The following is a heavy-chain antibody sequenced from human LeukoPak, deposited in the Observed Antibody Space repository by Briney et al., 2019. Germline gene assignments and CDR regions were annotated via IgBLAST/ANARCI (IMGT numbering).Heavy chain of an antibody. V-gene: IGHV3-21*01. J-gene: IGHJ4*02. CDR1: GFTFSSYV. CDR2: ITSSGSYI. D-gene: IGHD6-19*01. Sequence: PGGSLRLSCAASGFTFSSYVLNWVRQAPGKGLEWVSSITSSGSYIYYADSVKGRFTISRDNAKNSLYLQMNSLRAEDTAVYYCARDGTGYSSGWYDYWGQGTLVTVSS. CDR3: ARDGTGYSSGWYDY.